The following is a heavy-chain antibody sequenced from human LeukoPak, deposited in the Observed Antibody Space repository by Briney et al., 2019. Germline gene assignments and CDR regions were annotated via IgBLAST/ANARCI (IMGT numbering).Heavy chain of an antibody. V-gene: IGHV4-38-2*02. CDR3: ARDKAPLGPAQYNWFDP. J-gene: IGHJ5*02. CDR1: GYSISSGNY. CDR2: IYHTGST. Sequence: PSETLSLTCAVSGYSISSGNYWGWIRQPPGKGLEWIGSIYHTGSTYYNPSLKSRVTISVDTSKNQFSLKLNSVTAADTAVYYCARDKAPLGPAQYNWFDPWGQGTLVTVFS. D-gene: IGHD5-24*01.